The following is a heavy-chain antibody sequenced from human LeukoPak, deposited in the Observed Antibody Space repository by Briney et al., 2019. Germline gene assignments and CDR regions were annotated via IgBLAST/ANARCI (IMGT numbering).Heavy chain of an antibody. CDR3: ASRAPYSSSWYYFDY. CDR1: GFTFSSYA. V-gene: IGHV3-23*01. D-gene: IGHD6-13*01. Sequence: GGSLRLSCAASGFTFSSYAMSWVRQAPGKGLEWVSAISGSGSTIYYADSVKGRFTISRDNAKNSLYLQMNSLRAEDTAVYYCASRAPYSSSWYYFDYWGQGTLVTVSS. J-gene: IGHJ4*02. CDR2: ISGSGSTI.